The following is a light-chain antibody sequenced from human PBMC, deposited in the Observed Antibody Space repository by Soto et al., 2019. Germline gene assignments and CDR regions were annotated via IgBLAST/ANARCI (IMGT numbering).Light chain of an antibody. Sequence: QSVLTQPPSASGTPGQRVTICCSGSDSNIGSNTVSWYQQLPGTAPKLLIYSHNQRPSGVPDRFSGSKSGTSASLAIRGLQSEDEADYYCAAWDESLTGQVFGTGTKLTVL. CDR3: AAWDESLTGQV. V-gene: IGLV1-44*01. CDR1: DSNIGSNT. J-gene: IGLJ1*01. CDR2: SHN.